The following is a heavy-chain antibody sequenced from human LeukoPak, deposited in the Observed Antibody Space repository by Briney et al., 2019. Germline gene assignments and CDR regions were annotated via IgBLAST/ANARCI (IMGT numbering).Heavy chain of an antibody. J-gene: IGHJ1*01. D-gene: IGHD6-19*01. CDR1: GFTFSGYG. V-gene: IGHV3-30*18. Sequence: GRSLRLSCAASGFTFSGYGMHWVRQAPGKGLEWVAVISYDGSNKYYADSVKGRFTISRDNSKNTLYLQMNSLRAEDTAVYYCAKGIAVAAFQHWGQGTLVTVSS. CDR2: ISYDGSNK. CDR3: AKGIAVAAFQH.